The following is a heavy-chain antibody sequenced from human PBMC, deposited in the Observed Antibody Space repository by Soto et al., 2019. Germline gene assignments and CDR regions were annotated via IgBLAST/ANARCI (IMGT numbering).Heavy chain of an antibody. D-gene: IGHD5-18*01. CDR3: ARGGRYTYGYGDYSYGMDV. V-gene: IGHV3-23*01. J-gene: IGHJ6*02. CDR2: ISGTGSRT. CDR1: GFSFGDYA. Sequence: EVQVLESGGGLVQPGGSLRLSCAASGFSFGDYAMSWVRQAPGKGLEWVSGISGTGSRTSYADSVRGRFTISRDNVNNTLSLQMDSLRAEDKAVYYCARGGRYTYGYGDYSYGMDVWGQGTTVTVSS.